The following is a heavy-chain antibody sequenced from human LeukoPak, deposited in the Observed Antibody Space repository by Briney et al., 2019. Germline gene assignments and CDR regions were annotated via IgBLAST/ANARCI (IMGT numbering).Heavy chain of an antibody. CDR2: ISAYNGNT. D-gene: IGHD6-13*01. V-gene: IGHV1-18*01. J-gene: IGHJ6*03. CDR3: ARAEGSSYYYYYYYMDV. Sequence: GASVKVSCKASGYTFTSYGISWVRQAPGQGLEWMGWISAYNGNTNYAQKLQGRVTMTTDTSTSTAYMELRSLRSDDTAVYYCARAEGSSYYYYYYYMDVWGKGTTATVSS. CDR1: GYTFTSYG.